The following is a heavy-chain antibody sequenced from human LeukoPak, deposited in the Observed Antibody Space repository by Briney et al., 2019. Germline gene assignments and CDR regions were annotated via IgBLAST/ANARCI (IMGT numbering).Heavy chain of an antibody. CDR2: ISASGTIT. J-gene: IGHJ6*03. Sequence: GGSLRLSCAASGFTFSSYEMNWVRQAPGKGLEWISYISASGTITHYADSVEGRFTISRDNAKNSLYLQMNSLRAEDTAVYYCARDGELTIFGVVKGYYYMDVWGKGTTVTVSS. CDR1: GFTFSSYE. D-gene: IGHD3-3*01. V-gene: IGHV3-48*03. CDR3: ARDGELTIFGVVKGYYYMDV.